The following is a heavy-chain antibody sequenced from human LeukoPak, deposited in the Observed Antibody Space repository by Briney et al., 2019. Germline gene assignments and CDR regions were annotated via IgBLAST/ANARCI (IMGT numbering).Heavy chain of an antibody. D-gene: IGHD1-26*01. CDR3: ARDKKWELLGYNWFDP. Sequence: SCKASGYTFTSYGISWVRQAPGKGLEWVSFIYSDNTHYSDSVKGRFTISRDNSKNTLYLQMNSLRAEDTAVYYCARDKKWELLGYNWFDPWGQGTLVTVSS. CDR1: GYTFTSYG. J-gene: IGHJ5*02. V-gene: IGHV3-53*05. CDR2: IYSDNT.